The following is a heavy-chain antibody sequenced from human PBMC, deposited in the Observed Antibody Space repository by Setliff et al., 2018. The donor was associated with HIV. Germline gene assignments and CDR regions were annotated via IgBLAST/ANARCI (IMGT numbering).Heavy chain of an antibody. CDR2: ISHSGNT. D-gene: IGHD1-26*01. CDR1: GDSINTHY. V-gene: IGHV4-59*11. Sequence: SETLSLTCTVSGDSINTHYWSWIRQPPGKGLEWIGCISHSGNTNFNPSLNSRVTISLDTSKNQFSLRLTSLTAADTAIYYCARSTVGAGASFPWGRGILVTVYS. CDR3: ARSTVGAGASFP. J-gene: IGHJ5*02.